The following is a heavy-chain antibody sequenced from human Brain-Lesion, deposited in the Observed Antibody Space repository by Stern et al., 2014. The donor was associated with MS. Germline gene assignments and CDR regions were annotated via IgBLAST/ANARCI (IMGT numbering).Heavy chain of an antibody. CDR2: ISWNSGTI. CDR1: GFTFDDYA. V-gene: IGHV3-9*01. Sequence: VQLVQSGGDLVQPGRSLRLSCAAFGFTFDDYAMHWVRQAPGKGLEWVAGISWNSGTIGYADSVKGRFTTSRDNAHSSLYLQMNSLRPEDTALYYCARDITGSSAYFAYWGQGTLVTVSS. CDR3: ARDITGSSAYFAY. D-gene: IGHD1-14*01. J-gene: IGHJ4*02.